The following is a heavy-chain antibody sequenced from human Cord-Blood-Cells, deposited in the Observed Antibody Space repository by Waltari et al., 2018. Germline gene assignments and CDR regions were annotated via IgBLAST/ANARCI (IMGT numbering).Heavy chain of an antibody. CDR1: GYSISSGYY. CDR2: SYHSGST. D-gene: IGHD6-6*01. CDR3: ASIAARDAFDI. V-gene: IGHV4-38-2*02. Sequence: QVQLQESGPGLVKPSETLSLTCTVSGYSISSGYYWGWIRQPPGKGLEWIGSSYHSGSTYYNPSLKSRVTISVDTSKNQFSLKLSSVTAADTAVYYCASIAARDAFDIWGQGTMVTVSS. J-gene: IGHJ3*02.